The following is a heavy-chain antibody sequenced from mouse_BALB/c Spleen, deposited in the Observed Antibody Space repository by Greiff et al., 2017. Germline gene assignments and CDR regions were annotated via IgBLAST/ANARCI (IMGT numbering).Heavy chain of an antibody. CDR3: ARKGLTLYYYAMDY. Sequence: VQLQQSGAELAKPGASVKMSCKASGYTFTSYWMHWVKQRPGQGLEWIGYINPSTGYTEYNQKFKDKATLTADKSSSTAYMQLSSLTSEDSAVYYCARKGLTLYYYAMDYWGQGTSVTVSS. V-gene: IGHV1-7*01. J-gene: IGHJ4*01. CDR1: GYTFTSYW. CDR2: INPSTGYT. D-gene: IGHD6-5*01.